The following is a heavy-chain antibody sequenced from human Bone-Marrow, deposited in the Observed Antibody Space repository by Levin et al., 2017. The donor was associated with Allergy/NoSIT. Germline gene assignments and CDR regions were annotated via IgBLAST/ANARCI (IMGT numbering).Heavy chain of an antibody. CDR1: GYTFTSYA. D-gene: IGHD5-18*01. V-gene: IGHV7-4-1*01. Sequence: ASVKVSCKASGYTFTSYAMNWVRQAPGQGLEWMGWINTNTGNPTYAQGFTGRFVFSLDTSVSTAYLQICSLKAEDTAVYYCARGFLYSYALNDAFDIWGQGTMVTVSS. J-gene: IGHJ3*02. CDR2: INTNTGNP. CDR3: ARGFLYSYALNDAFDI.